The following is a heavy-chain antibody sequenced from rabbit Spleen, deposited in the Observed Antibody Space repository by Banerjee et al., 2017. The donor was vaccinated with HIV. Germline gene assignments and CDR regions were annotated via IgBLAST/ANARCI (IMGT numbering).Heavy chain of an antibody. CDR2: IDAGSSGFT. CDR3: ARDGYFNL. J-gene: IGHJ4*01. CDR1: GVSFSMSSY. V-gene: IGHV1S40*01. Sequence: QSLEESGGDLVKPGASLTLTCTASGVSFSMSSYMCWVRQAPGKGLEWIACIDAGSSGFTYFATWAKGRFAISKTSSTTVTLQMTSLTAADTATYFCARDGYFNLWGPGTLVTVS.